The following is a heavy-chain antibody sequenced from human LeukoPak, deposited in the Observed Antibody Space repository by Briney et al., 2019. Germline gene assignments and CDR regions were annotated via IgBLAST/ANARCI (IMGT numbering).Heavy chain of an antibody. J-gene: IGHJ4*02. D-gene: IGHD3-10*01. V-gene: IGHV4-34*01. CDR2: INHSGST. CDR1: GVSFSGYY. Sequence: PSETLSLTCAVYGVSFSGYYCSWSRQPPGKGRGWSGEINHSGSTHYNPSLTSRVTISVDTSKNQFSLKLSSVTAADTAVYYCARGRRNYYGSYYFDYWGQGTLVTVSS. CDR3: ARGRRNYYGSYYFDY.